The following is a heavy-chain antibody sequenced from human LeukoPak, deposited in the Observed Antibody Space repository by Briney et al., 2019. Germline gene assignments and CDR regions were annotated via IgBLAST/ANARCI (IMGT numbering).Heavy chain of an antibody. Sequence: GGSLRLSCVASGFTFSSYTMNWVRQTPGKGLEWVSSISGSSYYIYYADSVRGRFTISRDNAENSVYLQMNSLRAEDTAVYYCARDRWDCSSTSCYWVYYMDVWGKGTTVTVSS. CDR3: ARDRWDCSSTSCYWVYYMDV. V-gene: IGHV3-21*01. D-gene: IGHD2-2*01. J-gene: IGHJ6*03. CDR1: GFTFSSYT. CDR2: ISGSSYYI.